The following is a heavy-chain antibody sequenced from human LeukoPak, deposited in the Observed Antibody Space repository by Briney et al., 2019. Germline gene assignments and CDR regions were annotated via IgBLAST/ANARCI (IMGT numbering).Heavy chain of an antibody. V-gene: IGHV4-39*01. CDR3: ARYRGSWFGESLYFDY. CDR2: ICYSGST. CDR1: GGSISSSSYY. D-gene: IGHD3-10*01. Sequence: SETLSLTCTVSGGSISSSSYYWGWIRQPPGKGLEWIGGICYSGSTYYNPSLKSRVTISVDTSKNQFSLKLSSVTAADTAVYYCARYRGSWFGESLYFDYWGQGTLVTVSS. J-gene: IGHJ4*02.